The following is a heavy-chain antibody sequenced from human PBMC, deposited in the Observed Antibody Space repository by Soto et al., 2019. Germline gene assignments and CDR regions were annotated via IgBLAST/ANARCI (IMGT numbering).Heavy chain of an antibody. J-gene: IGHJ6*02. CDR3: ARGRNSSSWYCVYYCYGIDF. D-gene: IGHD6-13*01. Sequence: ASVKVSCKASGYTFTSYGISWVRQAPGQGLEWLGWISAYNGNTNYAQKLQGRVTMTTDTSTSTAYMELRSLRSDDTAVYYCARGRNSSSWYCVYYCYGIDFCGQGTTGTVSS. V-gene: IGHV1-18*01. CDR1: GYTFTSYG. CDR2: ISAYNGNT.